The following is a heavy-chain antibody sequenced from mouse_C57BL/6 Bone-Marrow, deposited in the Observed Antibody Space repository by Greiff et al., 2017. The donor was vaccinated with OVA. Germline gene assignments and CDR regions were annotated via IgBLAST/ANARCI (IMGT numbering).Heavy chain of an antibody. Sequence: EVKLVESGGGLVKPGGSLKLSCAASGFTFSSYAMSWVRQTPEKRLEWVATISDGGSYTYYPDNVKGRFTISRDNAKNNLYLQMSHLKSEDTAMYDCARDWYFDVWGTGTTVTVSS. CDR2: ISDGGSYT. CDR1: GFTFSSYA. V-gene: IGHV5-4*01. CDR3: ARDWYFDV. J-gene: IGHJ1*03.